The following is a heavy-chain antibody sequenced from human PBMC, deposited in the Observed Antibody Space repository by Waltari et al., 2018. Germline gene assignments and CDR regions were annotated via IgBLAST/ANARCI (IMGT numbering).Heavy chain of an antibody. CDR1: YWSISSRSYY. D-gene: IGHD3-16*01. V-gene: IGHV4-39*07. CDR2: IYYSGSS. Sequence: QQESGPSLVKPSETLSLTCTVSYWSISSRSYYWGWIRLAPGKGLEWIGHIYYSGSSYHNPSLKSRITMSVDSSKNQFSLTLSSVTAADTAVYYCARVLIRTSGLKFDSWGQGSLVTVSS. J-gene: IGHJ4*02. CDR3: ARVLIRTSGLKFDS.